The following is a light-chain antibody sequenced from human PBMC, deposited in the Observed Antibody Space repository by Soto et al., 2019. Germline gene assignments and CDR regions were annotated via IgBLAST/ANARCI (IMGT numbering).Light chain of an antibody. CDR2: EVT. CDR1: YSDVGGYGY. Sequence: QSALIQPASVSGSPGQSITISCTGVYSDVGGYGYVSWYQQHPGKVPKLLIFEVTSRPSGVSNRFSGSKSGNTASLTISGLQAEDEADYYCSSYRETDTVVFGGGTKLTVL. V-gene: IGLV2-14*01. CDR3: SSYRETDTVV. J-gene: IGLJ2*01.